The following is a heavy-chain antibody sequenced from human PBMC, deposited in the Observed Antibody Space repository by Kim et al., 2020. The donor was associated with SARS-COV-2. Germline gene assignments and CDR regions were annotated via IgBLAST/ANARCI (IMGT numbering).Heavy chain of an antibody. CDR2: TT. V-gene: IGHV3-74*01. D-gene: IGHD1-1*01. Sequence: TTSHADSGRGRLTTSRDNAKNAVYLQVNILRVEDTAVYYCAKDLTGIRDYWGQGTLVTVSS. CDR3: AKDLTGIRDY. J-gene: IGHJ4*02.